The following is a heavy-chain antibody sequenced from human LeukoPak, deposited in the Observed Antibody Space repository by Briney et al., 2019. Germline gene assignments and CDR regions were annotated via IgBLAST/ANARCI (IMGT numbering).Heavy chain of an antibody. J-gene: IGHJ3*02. Sequence: GESLKISCKGSGFRFTSYWIGWVRQMPGKGLEWMGIIYPGDSDTRYSPFFQGPVTMSADNSISTAYLQWSSLKASDTAMYYCARQGSYYDSSGYPWGAFDIWGQGTMVTVSS. CDR1: GFRFTSYW. CDR3: ARQGSYYDSSGYPWGAFDI. D-gene: IGHD3-22*01. CDR2: IYPGDSDT. V-gene: IGHV5-51*01.